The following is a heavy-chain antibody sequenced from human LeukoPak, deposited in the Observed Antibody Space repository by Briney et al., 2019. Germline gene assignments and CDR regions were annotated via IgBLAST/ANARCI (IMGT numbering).Heavy chain of an antibody. J-gene: IGHJ3*02. D-gene: IGHD3-22*01. CDR3: AKGGYYDSSGPRAFDI. CDR1: GFTFSSYG. CDR2: IWYDGSNK. Sequence: PGRSLGLSCAASGFTFSSYGMHWVRQAPGKGLEWVAVIWYDGSNKYYADSVKGRFTISRDNSKNTLYLQMNSLRAEDTAVYYCAKGGYYDSSGPRAFDIWGQGTMVTASS. V-gene: IGHV3-33*06.